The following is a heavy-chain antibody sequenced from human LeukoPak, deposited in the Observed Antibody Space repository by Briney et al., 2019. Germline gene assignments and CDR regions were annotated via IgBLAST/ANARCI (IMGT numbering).Heavy chain of an antibody. D-gene: IGHD6-13*01. J-gene: IGHJ4*02. CDR1: GGTFSSYA. CDR2: IIPIFGTA. V-gene: IGHV1-69*13. Sequence: ASVKVSCKASGGTFSSYAISWVRQAPGQGLEWMGGIIPIFGTANYAQKFQGRVTITADESTSTAYMELSSLRSEDTAVYYCGLYSSSWRSNDYWGQGTLVTVSS. CDR3: GLYSSSWRSNDY.